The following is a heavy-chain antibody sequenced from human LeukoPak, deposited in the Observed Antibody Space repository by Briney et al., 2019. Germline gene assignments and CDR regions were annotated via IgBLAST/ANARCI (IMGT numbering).Heavy chain of an antibody. CDR3: AKDKIGIRPGSLDY. V-gene: IGHV3-30-3*01. J-gene: IGHJ4*02. CDR1: GFTFSSYA. D-gene: IGHD6-6*01. CDR2: ISYDGSNK. Sequence: GGSLRLSCAASGFTFSSYAMRRVRQAPGKGLEWVAVISYDGSNKYYADSVKGRFTISRDNSKNTLYLQMNSLRGEDTALYYCAKDKIGIRPGSLDYWGQGTLVTVSS.